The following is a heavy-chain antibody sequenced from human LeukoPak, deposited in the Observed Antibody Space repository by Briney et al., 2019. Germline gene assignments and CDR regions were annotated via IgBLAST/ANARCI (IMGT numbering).Heavy chain of an antibody. CDR2: IYFSGNT. Sequence: PSETLSLTCTVSGGSISSGDYYWSWIRQHPGKGLEWIGYIYFSGNTYSNPSLGSRVTISVDTSKHQFSLKLSSVTAADTAVYYCARRKTIAAAGVDLWGQGILVTVSS. D-gene: IGHD6-13*01. CDR1: GGSISSGDYY. V-gene: IGHV4-31*03. J-gene: IGHJ5*02. CDR3: ARRKTIAAAGVDL.